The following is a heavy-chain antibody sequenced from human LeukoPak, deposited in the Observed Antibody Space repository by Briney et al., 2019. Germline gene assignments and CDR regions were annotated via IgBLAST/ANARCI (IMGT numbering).Heavy chain of an antibody. CDR1: GFTFSSYA. V-gene: IGHV3-30-3*01. D-gene: IGHD6-19*01. J-gene: IGHJ6*02. CDR2: ISYDGSNK. CDR3: ARGWGGKQWLVLYYYYGMDV. Sequence: GGSLRLSCAASGFTFSSYAMHWVRQAPGKGLEWVAVISYDGSNKYHADSVKGRFTISRDNSKNTLYLQMNSLRAEDTAVYYCARGWGGKQWLVLYYYYGMDVWGQGTTVTVSS.